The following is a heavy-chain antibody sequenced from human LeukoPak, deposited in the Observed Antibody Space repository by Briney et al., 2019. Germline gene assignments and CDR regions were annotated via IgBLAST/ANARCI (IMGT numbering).Heavy chain of an antibody. CDR1: GGSISPLY. D-gene: IGHD3-10*01. J-gene: IGHJ4*02. Sequence: SETLSLTCTVSGGSISPLYWSWIRQPPGKGLEFIGYIHYSGTTNYNPSLKSRVTLSVDTSKNQFSLKLSSVTAADTAVYYCARGGVAAKYYFDYWGQGTLVTVSS. CDR3: ARGGVAAKYYFDY. V-gene: IGHV4-59*11. CDR2: IHYSGTT.